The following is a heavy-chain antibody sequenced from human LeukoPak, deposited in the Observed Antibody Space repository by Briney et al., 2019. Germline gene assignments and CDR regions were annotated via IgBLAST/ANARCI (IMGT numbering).Heavy chain of an antibody. CDR3: GSLWPGD. J-gene: IGHJ4*02. CDR2: INHSGST. V-gene: IGHV4-34*01. Sequence: SETLALTCAVYGGSFSNYYWSWIRQPPGKGLKWLGEINHSGSTNYNPSLKSRVTISVDTSKNQFSLKLTSVTAADTAVYYCGSLWPGDWGQGTLVTVSS. D-gene: IGHD2/OR15-2a*01. CDR1: GGSFSNYY.